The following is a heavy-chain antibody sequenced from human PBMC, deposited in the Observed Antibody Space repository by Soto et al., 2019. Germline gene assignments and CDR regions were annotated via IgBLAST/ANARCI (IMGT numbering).Heavy chain of an antibody. CDR3: ARGLTTVTTVRYFDY. CDR2: INHSGST. Sequence: SETLSLTCAVYGGSFSGYYWSWIRQPPGKVLEWIGEINHSGSTNYNPSLKSRVTISVDTSKNQFSLNLSSVTAADTAVYYCARGLTTVTTVRYFDYWGQGALVTVSS. V-gene: IGHV4-34*01. CDR1: GGSFSGYY. J-gene: IGHJ4*02. D-gene: IGHD4-17*01.